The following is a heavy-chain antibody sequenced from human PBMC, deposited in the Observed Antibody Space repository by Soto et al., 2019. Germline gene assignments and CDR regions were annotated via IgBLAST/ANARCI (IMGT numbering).Heavy chain of an antibody. CDR3: AREVPHASSRSFDY. Sequence: GGSLRLSCAASGFTFSSYAMHWVRQAPGKGLEWVAVISYDGSNKYYADSVKGRFTISRDNSKNTLYLQMNSLRAEDTAVYYCAREVPHASSRSFDYWGQGTLVTVS. V-gene: IGHV3-30-3*01. J-gene: IGHJ4*02. CDR1: GFTFSSYA. CDR2: ISYDGSNK.